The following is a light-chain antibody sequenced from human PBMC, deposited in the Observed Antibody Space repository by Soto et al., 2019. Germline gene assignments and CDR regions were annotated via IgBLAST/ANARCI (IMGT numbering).Light chain of an antibody. CDR1: SSDVGNGYDS. CDR2: EVT. V-gene: IGLV2-14*01. J-gene: IGLJ1*01. Sequence: QSVLTQPASVSGSPGQSITISCSGGSSDVGNGYDSVSWYQQHPGKAPKLIIYEVTNRPSGVSSRFSGSKSGNTASLTISGLQAEDEADYYCSSYTVSVATYVFGNGTKVTVL. CDR3: SSYTVSVATYV.